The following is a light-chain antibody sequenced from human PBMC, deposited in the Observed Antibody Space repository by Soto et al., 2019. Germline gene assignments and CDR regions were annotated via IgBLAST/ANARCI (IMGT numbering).Light chain of an antibody. J-gene: IGLJ2*01. V-gene: IGLV1-40*01. Sequence: QSVLTQPPSVPGAPGQRVTISCTGSSSNIGAGYDVHWYRQLPGSAPQLLIHGNSNRPSGVPDRFSGSKSGPSASLAITGLQAEDEADYYCQSYDSSLSNSVIFGGGTKLTVL. CDR2: GNS. CDR1: SSNIGAGYD. CDR3: QSYDSSLSNSVI.